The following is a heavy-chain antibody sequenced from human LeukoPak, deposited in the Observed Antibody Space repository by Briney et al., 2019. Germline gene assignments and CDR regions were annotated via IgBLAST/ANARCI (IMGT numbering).Heavy chain of an antibody. CDR1: GFSIRTGYS. Sequence: SETLSLTCSVSGFSIRTGYSWGWIRQPPGKGLEWIATVYHHGNTYFNPSLTSRAVISLDTSKNQFSLRLTSVTAADTAIYYCAREVESWSHFDSWGQGMQVTVSS. J-gene: IGHJ4*02. CDR3: AREVESWSHFDS. V-gene: IGHV4-38-2*02. CDR2: VYHHGNT. D-gene: IGHD3-10*01.